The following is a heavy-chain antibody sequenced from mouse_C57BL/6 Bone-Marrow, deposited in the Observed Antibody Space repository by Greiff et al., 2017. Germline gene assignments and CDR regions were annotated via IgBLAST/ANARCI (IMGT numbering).Heavy chain of an antibody. J-gene: IGHJ3*01. CDR3: ADDYDWFAY. Sequence: EVMLVESGGGLVKPGGSLKLSCAASGFTFSDYGMHWVRQAPGKGLEWVAYISSGSSTIYYADTVKGRFTISRDNAKNTLFLQMTSLRSEDTAMYYCADDYDWFAYWGQGTLVTVSA. D-gene: IGHD2-4*01. V-gene: IGHV5-17*01. CDR1: GFTFSDYG. CDR2: ISSGSSTI.